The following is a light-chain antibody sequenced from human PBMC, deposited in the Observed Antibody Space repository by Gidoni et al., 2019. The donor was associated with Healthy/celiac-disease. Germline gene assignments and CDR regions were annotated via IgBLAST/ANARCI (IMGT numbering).Light chain of an antibody. Sequence: SSVLTPPPSVSVAPGKTARITRGGNNIGSKSVHWYQEKPGQAPVLVIYYDSDRPSGIPERFSGSNSGNTATLTISRVEAGDEADYYCQVWDSSSDHWVFGGGTKLTVL. J-gene: IGLJ3*02. CDR1: NIGSKS. V-gene: IGLV3-21*04. CDR3: QVWDSSSDHWV. CDR2: YDS.